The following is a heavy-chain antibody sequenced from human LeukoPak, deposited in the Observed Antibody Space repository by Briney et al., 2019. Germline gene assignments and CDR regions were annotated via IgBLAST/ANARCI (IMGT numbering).Heavy chain of an antibody. CDR2: ISWNSGSI. D-gene: IGHD6-19*01. Sequence: GRSLRLFYAASGFTFDDYAMHWVRQAPGKGLEWVSGISWNSGSIRYADSVKGRFTISRDNANNSLYLQMNSLRGEDMALYYCAKGSSGWYDGAYYFDYWGQGTLVTVSS. CDR1: GFTFDDYA. J-gene: IGHJ4*02. V-gene: IGHV3-9*03. CDR3: AKGSSGWYDGAYYFDY.